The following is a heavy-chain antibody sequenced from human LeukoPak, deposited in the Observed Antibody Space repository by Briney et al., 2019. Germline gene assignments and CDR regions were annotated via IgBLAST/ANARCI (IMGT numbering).Heavy chain of an antibody. D-gene: IGHD3-22*01. CDR2: INHSGST. CDR1: GGSFSGYY. J-gene: IGHJ4*02. CDR3: ARGGYYYDSSGYYSPFDY. Sequence: SETLSLTCAVYGGSFSGYYWSWIRQPPGKGLEWIGEINHSGSTNYSPSLKSRVTIPVDTSKNQFSLKLSSVTAADTAVYYCARGGYYYDSSGYYSPFDYWGQGTLVTVSS. V-gene: IGHV4-34*01.